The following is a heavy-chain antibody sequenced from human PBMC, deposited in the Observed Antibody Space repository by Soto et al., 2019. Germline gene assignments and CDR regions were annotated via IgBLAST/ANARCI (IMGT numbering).Heavy chain of an antibody. V-gene: IGHV3-15*01. CDR1: GFTFSHAW. D-gene: IGHD2-15*01. J-gene: IGHJ5*02. CDR2: IKSKADGETK. CDR3: CVVKRRDQYSTSGYWFDP. Sequence: GWSLRLSCAASGFTFSHAWMSWVRQAPGKGLEWVGRIKSKADGETKDYGAPVRGRFTISRDDSKDTLYLQMNSLRIEDTAVYYCCVVKRRDQYSTSGYWFDPWGPGTLVTASS.